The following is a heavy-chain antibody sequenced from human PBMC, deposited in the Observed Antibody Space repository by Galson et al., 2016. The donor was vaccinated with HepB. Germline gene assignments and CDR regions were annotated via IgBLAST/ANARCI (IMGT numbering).Heavy chain of an antibody. CDR2: INRSGDT. CDR1: NGSFSGYY. CDR3: ARVSRSGWYADY. D-gene: IGHD6-19*01. J-gene: IGHJ4*02. Sequence: SETLSLTCAVYNGSFSGYYWTWIRQPPGKGLEWIGEINRSGDTTYDSSLKSRVTLSVDTAKNQFSLKLKSVTAADTALYYCARVSRSGWYADYWGQGTLITVSS. V-gene: IGHV4-34*01.